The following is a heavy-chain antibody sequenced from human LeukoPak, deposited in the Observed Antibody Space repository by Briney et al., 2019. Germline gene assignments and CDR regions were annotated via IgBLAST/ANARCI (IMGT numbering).Heavy chain of an antibody. CDR3: ARDRGYYYDSSGRKRTDY. Sequence: SETLSLTCAVYGGSFSGYYWSWIRQPPGEGLEWIGEINHSGSTNYNPSLKSRVTISVDTSKNQFSLKLSSVTAADTAVYYCARDRGYYYDSSGRKRTDYWGQGTLVTVSS. D-gene: IGHD3-22*01. V-gene: IGHV4-34*01. CDR2: INHSGST. J-gene: IGHJ4*02. CDR1: GGSFSGYY.